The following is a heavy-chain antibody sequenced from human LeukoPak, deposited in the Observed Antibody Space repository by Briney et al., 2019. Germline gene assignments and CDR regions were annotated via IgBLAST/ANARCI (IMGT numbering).Heavy chain of an antibody. Sequence: GGSLRLSCAASGFTFSSYAMSWVRQAPGKGLEWVSAISGSGGSTYYADSVKGRFTISRDNSKNTLYLQMNSLRAEDTAVYYCAKYYYASSGYYPYYFDYWGQGTLVTVSS. CDR2: ISGSGGST. V-gene: IGHV3-23*01. CDR1: GFTFSSYA. CDR3: AKYYYASSGYYPYYFDY. J-gene: IGHJ4*02. D-gene: IGHD3-22*01.